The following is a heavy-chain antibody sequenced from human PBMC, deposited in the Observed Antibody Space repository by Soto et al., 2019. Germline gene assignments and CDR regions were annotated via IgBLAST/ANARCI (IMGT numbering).Heavy chain of an antibody. V-gene: IGHV3-7*01. CDR3: ARDPEGPYDLAY. J-gene: IGHJ4*02. Sequence: GGSLRLSCAASGFNFPMSWMSWVRQAPGRGLEWVANIKQDGSEMDYADAVKGRFTISRDNAKNSLYLQMNSLTADDTAIYYCARDPEGPYDLAYWGQGTLVTVSS. CDR1: GFNFPMSW. CDR2: IKQDGSEM. D-gene: IGHD1-1*01.